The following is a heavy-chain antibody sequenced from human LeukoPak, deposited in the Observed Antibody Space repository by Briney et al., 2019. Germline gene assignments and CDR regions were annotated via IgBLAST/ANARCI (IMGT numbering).Heavy chain of an antibody. CDR1: GFTFSSYN. V-gene: IGHV3-48*04. J-gene: IGHJ4*02. Sequence: GGSLRLSCAASGFTFSSYNMNWVRQAPGKGLEWVSYISGRGNTIKYADSVKGRFTISRDNGKNSLYLHMSSLRAEDTAVYYCARDPPALEDFNYWGQGTQVTVSS. CDR2: ISGRGNTI. CDR3: ARDPPALEDFNY.